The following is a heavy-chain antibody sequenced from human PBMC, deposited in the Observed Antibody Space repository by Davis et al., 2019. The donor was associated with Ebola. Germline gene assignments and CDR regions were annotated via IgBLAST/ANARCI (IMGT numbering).Heavy chain of an antibody. D-gene: IGHD5-18*01. CDR2: ISSDSSHI. CDR3: ALVDTAMA. CDR1: GFTFSSYS. J-gene: IGHJ4*02. Sequence: LSLTCAASGFTFSSYSMNWVRQAPGKGLQWVSSISSDSSHIYYAPSVKGRFTISRDNAKSSLFLDMNSLRVEDTAVYYCALVDTAMAWGRGTLVTVS. V-gene: IGHV3-21*01.